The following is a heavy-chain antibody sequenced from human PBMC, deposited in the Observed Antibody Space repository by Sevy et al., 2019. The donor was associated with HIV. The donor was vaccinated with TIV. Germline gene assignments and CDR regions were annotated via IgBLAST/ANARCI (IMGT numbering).Heavy chain of an antibody. CDR2: IIPIFGAT. CDR1: GGTFNNYA. Sequence: ASVKVSCKASGGTFNNYAINWVRQAPGQGLEWMGGIIPIFGATNYAKKFQGRVTITADESTSTGYMEVSGLRSEDTGMYYCASVGFCSTRSCFTALRFPIDPHFDSWGQGTLVTVSS. V-gene: IGHV1-69*13. CDR3: ASVGFCSTRSCFTALRFPIDPHFDS. J-gene: IGHJ4*02. D-gene: IGHD2-2*02.